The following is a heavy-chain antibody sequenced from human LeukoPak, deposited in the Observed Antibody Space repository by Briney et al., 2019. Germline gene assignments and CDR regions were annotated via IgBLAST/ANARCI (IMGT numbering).Heavy chain of an antibody. CDR2: ISWNSGSI. Sequence: PGGSLRLSCAASGFTFDDYAMHWVRQAPGKGLEWVSGISWNSGSIGYADSVKGRFTISRDNAKNSLYLQMNSLRAEDTAVYYCAKDPRYCSGGSCYYRWFDPWGQGTLVTVSS. V-gene: IGHV3-9*01. CDR3: AKDPRYCSGGSCYYRWFDP. J-gene: IGHJ5*02. CDR1: GFTFDDYA. D-gene: IGHD2-15*01.